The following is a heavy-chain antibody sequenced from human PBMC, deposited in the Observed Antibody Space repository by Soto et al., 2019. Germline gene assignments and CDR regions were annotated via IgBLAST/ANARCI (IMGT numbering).Heavy chain of an antibody. V-gene: IGHV3-73*01. CDR3: TRQPPQQWLALFDY. CDR1: GFTFSGSA. CDR2: IRSKANSYAT. D-gene: IGHD6-19*01. J-gene: IGHJ4*02. Sequence: GGSLRLSCAASGFTFSGSAMHWVRQASGKGLEWVGRIRSKANSYATEYAASVKGRFTISRDDSKNTAYLQMNSLKTEDTAVYYCTRQPPQQWLALFDYWGQGTLVTVSS.